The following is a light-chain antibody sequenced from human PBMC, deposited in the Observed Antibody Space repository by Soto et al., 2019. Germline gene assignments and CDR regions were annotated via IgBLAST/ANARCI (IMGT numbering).Light chain of an antibody. Sequence: DIQMTQSPSSLSASVGDRVTITCRASQSISNYLKWYQQKPGKAPKLVIYAASSLQSGVPSRFSGSGSGTDFTLTITSLQREDFASYYCQQSYSMPRTFGQGTKVEIK. CDR2: AAS. V-gene: IGKV1-39*01. CDR3: QQSYSMPRT. CDR1: QSISNY. J-gene: IGKJ1*01.